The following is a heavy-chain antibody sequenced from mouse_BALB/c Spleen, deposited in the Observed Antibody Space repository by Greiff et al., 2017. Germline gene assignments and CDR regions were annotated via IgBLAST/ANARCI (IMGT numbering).Heavy chain of an antibody. CDR1: GFTFSSFG. CDR3: ARTTGTAKDYAMDY. V-gene: IGHV5-17*02. J-gene: IGHJ4*01. D-gene: IGHD1-2*01. Sequence: EVHLVESGGGLVQPGGSRKLSCAASGFTFSSFGMHWVRQAPEKGLEWVAYISSGSSTIYYADTVKGRFTISRDNPKNTLFLQMTSLRSEDTAMYYCARTTGTAKDYAMDYWGQGTSVTGSS. CDR2: ISSGSSTI.